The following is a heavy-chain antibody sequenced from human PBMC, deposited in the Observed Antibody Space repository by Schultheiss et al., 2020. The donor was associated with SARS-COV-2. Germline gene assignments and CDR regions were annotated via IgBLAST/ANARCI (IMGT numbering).Heavy chain of an antibody. Sequence: GGSLRLSCAASGFTFSSYAMHWVRQAPGKGLEWVAVISYDGSNKYYADSVKGRFTISRDNSKNTLYLQMNSLRAEDTAVYYCARPNSRRYGDYGVDYWGQGTLVTVSS. V-gene: IGHV3-30*01. CDR3: ARPNSRRYGDYGVDY. CDR1: GFTFSSYA. D-gene: IGHD4-17*01. J-gene: IGHJ4*02. CDR2: ISYDGSNK.